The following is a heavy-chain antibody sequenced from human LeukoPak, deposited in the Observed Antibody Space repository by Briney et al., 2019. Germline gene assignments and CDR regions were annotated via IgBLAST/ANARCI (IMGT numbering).Heavy chain of an antibody. CDR2: FDPEDGET. Sequence: ASVKVSCKVSGFTLTELSMHWVRQAPGKGLEWMGCFDPEDGETIYAQKFQGRVTMTEDTSTDTAYMELSSLRSEDTAVYYCARDTHRNYYYMDVWGKGTTVTVSS. CDR1: GFTLTELS. J-gene: IGHJ6*03. V-gene: IGHV1-24*01. CDR3: ARDTHRNYYYMDV.